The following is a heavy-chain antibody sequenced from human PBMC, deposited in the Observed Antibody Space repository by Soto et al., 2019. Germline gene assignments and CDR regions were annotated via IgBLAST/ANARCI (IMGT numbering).Heavy chain of an antibody. V-gene: IGHV3-23*01. J-gene: IGHJ4*02. CDR1: GFTFSSYA. CDR2: ISGSGGST. Sequence: EVQLLESGGGLVQPGGSLRLSCAASGFTFSSYAMSRVRQAPGKGLEWVSAISGSGGSTYYADSVKGRFTISRDNSKNTLYLQMNSLRAEDTAVYYCAKDGEVATTIYYFDYWGQGTLVTVSS. CDR3: AKDGEVATTIYYFDY. D-gene: IGHD5-12*01.